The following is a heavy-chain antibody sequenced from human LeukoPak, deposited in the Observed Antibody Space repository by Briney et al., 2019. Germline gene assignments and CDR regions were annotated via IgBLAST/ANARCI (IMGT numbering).Heavy chain of an antibody. CDR3: ASGRRYFDWILPEYFQH. J-gene: IGHJ1*01. D-gene: IGHD3-9*01. CDR2: INAGNGNT. Sequence: ASVKVSCKASGYTFTSYAMHWVRQAPGQRLEWMGWINAGNGNTKYSQKFQGRVTITRDTSASTAYMELSSLRSEDTAVYYCASGRRYFDWILPEYFQHWGQGTLVTVSS. V-gene: IGHV1-3*01. CDR1: GYTFTSYA.